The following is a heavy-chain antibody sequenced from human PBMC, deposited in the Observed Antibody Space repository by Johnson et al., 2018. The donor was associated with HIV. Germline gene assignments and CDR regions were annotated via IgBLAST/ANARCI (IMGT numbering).Heavy chain of an antibody. V-gene: IGHV3-7*05. CDR2: IKQDGSEK. CDR3: AGEYYYDSSGYYYSSGFDI. CDR1: GFTFSSYW. D-gene: IGHD3-22*01. Sequence: VQLVESGGGLVQPGGSLRLSCAASGFTFSSYWMSWVRQAPGKGLEWVANIKQDGSEKYYADSVKGRFTISRDNAKNSLYLQMNSLRAEDTAVYYCAGEYYYDSSGYYYSSGFDIWGQGTMVTVSS. J-gene: IGHJ3*02.